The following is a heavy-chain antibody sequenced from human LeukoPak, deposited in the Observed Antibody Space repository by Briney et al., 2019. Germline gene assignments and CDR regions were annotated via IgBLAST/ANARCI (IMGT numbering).Heavy chain of an antibody. Sequence: GGSLRLSCAASGFTFDDYAMHRVRQAPGKGLEWVSYISSSGSTIYYADSVKGRFTISRDNAKNSLYLQMNSLRAEDTAVYYCAELGITMIGGVWGKGTTVTISS. J-gene: IGHJ6*04. V-gene: IGHV3-48*03. CDR3: AELGITMIGGV. CDR1: GFTFDDYA. D-gene: IGHD3-10*02. CDR2: ISSSGSTI.